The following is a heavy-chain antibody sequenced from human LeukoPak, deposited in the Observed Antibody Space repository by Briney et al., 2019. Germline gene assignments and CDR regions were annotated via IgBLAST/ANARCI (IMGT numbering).Heavy chain of an antibody. J-gene: IGHJ4*02. V-gene: IGHV3-74*01. CDR3: AAVVGDNPFDY. CDR1: GFTFSSYW. CDR2: SNPDGSST. Sequence: GGSLRLSCAASGFTFSSYWMHWVRQAPGKGLVWVSRSNPDGSSTSYADSVKGRFTISRDNAKSTLYLQLNSLRVEDTAVYYCAAVVGDNPFDYWGQGTLVTVSS. D-gene: IGHD1-26*01.